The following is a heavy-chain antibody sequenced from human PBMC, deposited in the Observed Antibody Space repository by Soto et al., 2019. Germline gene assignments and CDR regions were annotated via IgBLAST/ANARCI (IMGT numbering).Heavy chain of an antibody. D-gene: IGHD2-21*02. CDR2: VSSSVSA. V-gene: IGHV4-4*07. J-gene: IGHJ4*02. CDR3: ARDGMTTGDT. CDR1: GVSVRSYT. Sequence: ASETLSLTCIVSGVSVRSYTWSWVRQPANKGLEWIGRVSSSVSATYNPSLKSRVSISMDTPENRISLKLDSVTAADAGVYFCARDGMTTGDTWGPGTLVTVSS.